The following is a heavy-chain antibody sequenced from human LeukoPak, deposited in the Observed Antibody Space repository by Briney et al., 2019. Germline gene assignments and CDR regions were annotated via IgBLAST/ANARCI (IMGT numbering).Heavy chain of an antibody. V-gene: IGHV3-11*01. CDR2: ISGNGGIT. J-gene: IGHJ4*02. Sequence: GSLRLSCAASGFTFSDSYMSWIRQAPGKGLEWVPYISGNGGITFYADSVKGRFTISRDNTNNFLYLQINSLSAEDTAVYYCARKQTRSWTFDYWGQGILVTVSS. CDR3: ARKQTRSWTFDY. CDR1: GFTFSDSY. D-gene: IGHD3-16*02.